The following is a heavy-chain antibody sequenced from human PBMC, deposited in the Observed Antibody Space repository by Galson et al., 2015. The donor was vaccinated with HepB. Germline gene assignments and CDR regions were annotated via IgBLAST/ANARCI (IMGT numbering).Heavy chain of an antibody. J-gene: IGHJ4*02. CDR2: ISHDGNKT. Sequence: SLRLSCAASGFTFRRNSMHWVRQVPGWGLEWVALISHDGNKTYYADSVKGRFTISRDNSKNTLYLQIHSLRPDDTAVYYCARDFTAWLPDYWGQGTLVAVSS. D-gene: IGHD5-12*01. V-gene: IGHV3-30-3*01. CDR1: GFTFRRNS. CDR3: ARDFTAWLPDY.